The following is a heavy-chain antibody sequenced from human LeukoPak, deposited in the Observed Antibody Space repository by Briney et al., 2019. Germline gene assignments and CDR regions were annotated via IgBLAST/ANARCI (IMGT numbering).Heavy chain of an antibody. CDR2: ISSSSSYI. CDR3: ARRTAPFDWLLFAFDI. J-gene: IGHJ3*02. Sequence: GGSLRLSCAASGFTFSSYSMNWVRQAPGKGLEWVSSISSSSSYIYYADSVKGRFTISRDNAKNSLYLQMNSLRAEDTAVYYCARRTAPFDWLLFAFDIWGQGTMVTVSS. V-gene: IGHV3-21*01. D-gene: IGHD3-9*01. CDR1: GFTFSSYS.